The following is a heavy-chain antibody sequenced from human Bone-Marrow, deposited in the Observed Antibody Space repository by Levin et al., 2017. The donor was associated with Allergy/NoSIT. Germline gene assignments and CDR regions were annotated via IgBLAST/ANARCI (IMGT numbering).Heavy chain of an antibody. CDR3: AGDGTLPSGIAVAGTGARDAFDI. J-gene: IGHJ3*02. D-gene: IGHD6-19*01. CDR2: IWYDGSNK. CDR1: GFTFSSYG. V-gene: IGHV3-33*01. Sequence: AGGSLRLSCAASGFTFSSYGMHWVRQAPGKGLEWVAVIWYDGSNKYYADSVKGRFTISRDNSKNTLYLQMNSLRAEDTAVYYCAGDGTLPSGIAVAGTGARDAFDIWGQGTMVTVSS.